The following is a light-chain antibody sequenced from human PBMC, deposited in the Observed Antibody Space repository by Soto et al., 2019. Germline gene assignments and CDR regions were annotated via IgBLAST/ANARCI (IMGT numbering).Light chain of an antibody. J-gene: IGKJ4*01. Sequence: DIQMTQSPFSLSASVGDRVTITCRASQSISSYLNWYQQRPGKARNNLIYAASRLQSGVPSRFSGSGSGTDFTLTISNLQPEDVATYYCQHSYGSPLTFGGGTKVEIK. V-gene: IGKV1-39*01. CDR3: QHSYGSPLT. CDR2: AAS. CDR1: QSISSY.